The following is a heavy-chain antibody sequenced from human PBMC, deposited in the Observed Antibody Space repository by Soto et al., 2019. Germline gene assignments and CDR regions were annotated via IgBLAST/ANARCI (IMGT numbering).Heavy chain of an antibody. D-gene: IGHD3-9*01. CDR1: GGTFSSYA. J-gene: IGHJ6*02. CDR3: ASTILIFTGYYNDLVPFYYGMDV. V-gene: IGHV1-69*06. CDR2: IIPIFGTA. Sequence: SVEVSCKASGGTFSSYAISWVRQAPGQGLEWMGGIIPIFGTANYAQKFQGRVTITADKSTSTAYMELSSLRSEDTAGYYCASTILIFTGYYNDLVPFYYGMDVWGQGTTVIVSS.